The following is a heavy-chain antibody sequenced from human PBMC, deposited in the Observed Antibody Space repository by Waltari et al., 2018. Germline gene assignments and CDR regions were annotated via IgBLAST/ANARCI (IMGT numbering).Heavy chain of an antibody. D-gene: IGHD3-10*01. Sequence: VQXXQFGXEGKTTXASVKVSCNXSGYSPYDLSIHWVRQTPGKGLEWMGGXDPQDXETMYXKKFQGRVTMXEDTSTDIAYMELTNLRXDDTAIYYXATDAXGGSLIRGVNFXYWGQGTLVHVS. V-gene: IGHV1-24*01. CDR1: GYSPYDLS. J-gene: IGHJ4*02. CDR3: ATDAXGGSLIRGVNFXY. CDR2: XDPQDXET.